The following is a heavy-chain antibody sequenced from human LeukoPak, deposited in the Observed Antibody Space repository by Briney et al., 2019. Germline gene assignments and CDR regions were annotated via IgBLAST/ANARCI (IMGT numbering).Heavy chain of an antibody. CDR1: GGSFSGYS. CDR3: ARGALRRQPTYMDV. V-gene: IGHV4-34*01. D-gene: IGHD6-13*01. J-gene: IGHJ6*03. Sequence: SETLSLTCTVYGGSFSGYSWTWIRQPPRKGLGWIGEINHSGSTNYNPSLKSRVTVSLDTSKNQFSLNLSSVTAADTAVYYCARGALRRQPTYMDVWGKGTTVTVSS. CDR2: INHSGST.